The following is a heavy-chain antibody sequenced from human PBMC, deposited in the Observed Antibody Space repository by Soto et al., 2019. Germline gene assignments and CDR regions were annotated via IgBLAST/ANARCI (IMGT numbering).Heavy chain of an antibody. D-gene: IGHD2-15*01. CDR1: GGSFSGYY. CDR3: ARAWELGYCSGGSCYADAFDI. Sequence: SETLSLTCAVYGGSFSGYYWSWIRQPPGKGLEWIGEINHSGSTNYNPSLKSRVTISVDTSKNQFSLKLSSVTAADTAVYYCARAWELGYCSGGSCYADAFDIWGQGTMVTVSS. CDR2: INHSGST. V-gene: IGHV4-34*01. J-gene: IGHJ3*02.